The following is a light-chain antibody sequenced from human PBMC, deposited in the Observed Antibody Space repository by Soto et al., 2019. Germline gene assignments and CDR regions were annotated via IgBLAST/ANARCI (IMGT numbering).Light chain of an antibody. J-gene: IGKJ2*01. CDR2: GAS. CDR3: QLYDTSPPRFT. CDR1: QSVSNSY. Sequence: EIVLTQSPGTLSLSLGEGVTLSCRASQSVSNSYFAWYQQKPGQAPRLLIFGASSRAAGIPDRFSGSGSGTDFTLTISRLEPEDFAVYYCQLYDTSPPRFTFGQGTKLEIK. V-gene: IGKV3-20*01.